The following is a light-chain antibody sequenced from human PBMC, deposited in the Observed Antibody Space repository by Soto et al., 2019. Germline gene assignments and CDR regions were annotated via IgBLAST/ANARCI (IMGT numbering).Light chain of an antibody. CDR3: SSYTTSTSYV. V-gene: IGLV2-14*01. CDR1: SSDVGAYDY. J-gene: IGLJ1*01. CDR2: EVS. Sequence: QSALTQPASVSGSPGQSITISCTGTSSDVGAYDYVSWYQHHPGKTPKLMIFEVSNRPSGVSNRFSGSKSGSTASLTISGLQAEDEADYYCSSYTTSTSYVFGTGTKVTVL.